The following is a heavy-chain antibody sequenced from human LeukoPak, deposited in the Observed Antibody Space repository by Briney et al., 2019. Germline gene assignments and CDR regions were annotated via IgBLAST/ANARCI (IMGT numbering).Heavy chain of an antibody. CDR2: INAGNGNT. CDR1: GYTFTSYA. Sequence: ASVEVSCKASGYTFTSYAMHWVRQAPGQRLEWMGWINAGNGNTKYSQEFQGRVTITADKSTSTAYMELSSLRSEDTAVYYCATYGYCSGGSCYPPRYNYYYYYMDVWGKGTTVTVSS. CDR3: ATYGYCSGGSCYPPRYNYYYYYMDV. J-gene: IGHJ6*03. D-gene: IGHD2-15*01. V-gene: IGHV1-3*03.